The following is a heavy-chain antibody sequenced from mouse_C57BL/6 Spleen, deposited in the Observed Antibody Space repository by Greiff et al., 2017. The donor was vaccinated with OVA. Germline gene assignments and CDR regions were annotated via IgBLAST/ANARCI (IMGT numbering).Heavy chain of an antibody. V-gene: IGHV1-15*01. J-gene: IGHJ4*01. CDR2: IDPETGGT. Sequence: QVQLKESGAELVRPGASVTLSCKASGYTFTDYEMHWVKQTPVHGLEWIGAIDPETGGTAYNQKFKGKAILTADKSSSTAYMELRSLTSEDSAVYYCTAYYSNSDYAMDYWGQGTSVTVSS. CDR3: TAYYSNSDYAMDY. D-gene: IGHD2-5*01. CDR1: GYTFTDYE.